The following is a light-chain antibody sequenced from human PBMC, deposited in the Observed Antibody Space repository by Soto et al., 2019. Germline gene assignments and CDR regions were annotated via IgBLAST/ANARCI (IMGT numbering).Light chain of an antibody. CDR3: QRRSNWPLT. CDR2: DAS. V-gene: IGKV3-15*01. J-gene: IGKJ4*01. CDR1: QNVYNN. Sequence: VMTQSPATLSVSPGEGATLSCKASQNVYNNLAWYQQRPGQPPRLLIYDASTRATGISARFSGSGYGTEFTLTISSLQSEDFAVYFCQRRSNWPLTFGGGTKVDIK.